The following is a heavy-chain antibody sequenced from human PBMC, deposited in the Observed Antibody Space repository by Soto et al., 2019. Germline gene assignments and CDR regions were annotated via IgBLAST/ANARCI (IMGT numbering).Heavy chain of an antibody. J-gene: IGHJ4*02. CDR3: ARLQPDGKEYDSSGYPDY. CDR2: IYYSGST. D-gene: IGHD3-22*01. CDR1: GGSISSGDYY. V-gene: IGHV4-30-4*01. Sequence: PSETLSLTCTVSGGSISSGDYYWSWIRQPPGKCLEWIGYIYYSGSTYYNPSLKSRVTISVDTSKNQFSLKLSSVTAADTAVYYCARLQPDGKEYDSSGYPDYWGQGTLVTVYS.